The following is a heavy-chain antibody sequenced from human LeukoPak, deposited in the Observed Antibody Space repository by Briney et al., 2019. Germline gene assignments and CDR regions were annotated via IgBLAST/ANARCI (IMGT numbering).Heavy chain of an antibody. CDR3: ARGVGDDVLLDY. J-gene: IGHJ4*02. Sequence: GGSVRLSCAASGFIFSNYWMHWVRQAPGKGLVWVSRINCDDSRKSYADSVKSRFTISRDNAENTLYLQMNSLRAEDTAVYYCARGVGDDVLLDYWGQGSLVSVSS. V-gene: IGHV3-74*01. CDR1: GFIFSNYW. D-gene: IGHD2-21*02. CDR2: INCDDSRK.